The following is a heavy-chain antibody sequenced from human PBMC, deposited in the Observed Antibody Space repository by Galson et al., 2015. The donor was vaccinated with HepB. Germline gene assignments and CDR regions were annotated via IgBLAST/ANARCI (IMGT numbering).Heavy chain of an antibody. CDR3: AKNRLPNWASPFDY. J-gene: IGHJ4*02. D-gene: IGHD7-27*01. V-gene: IGHV3-23*01. CDR2: ISGSGGST. CDR1: GFTFTSYP. Sequence: SLRLSCAASGFTFTSYPVNWVRQAPGKGLEWVSIISGSGGSTYYADSVKGRFTVSRDNSKNTLFLQMNSLRAEDTAVYYCAKNRLPNWASPFDYWGQGALVTVSS.